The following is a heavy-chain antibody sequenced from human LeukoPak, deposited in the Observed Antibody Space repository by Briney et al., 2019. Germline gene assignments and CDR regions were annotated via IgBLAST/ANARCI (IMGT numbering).Heavy chain of an antibody. J-gene: IGHJ4*02. CDR1: GGTFSSYA. CDR3: ARDLREGKLPSY. CDR2: IIPIFGTA. Sequence: SVKVSCKASGGTFSSYAISWVRQAPGQGLEWMGRIIPIFGTANYAQKFQGRVTITTDESTSTAYMELSSLRSEDTAVYYCARDLREGKLPSYWGQGTLVTVSS. V-gene: IGHV1-69*05. D-gene: IGHD3-10*01.